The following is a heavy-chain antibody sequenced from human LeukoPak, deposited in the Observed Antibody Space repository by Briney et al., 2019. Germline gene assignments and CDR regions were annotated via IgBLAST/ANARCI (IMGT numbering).Heavy chain of an antibody. CDR1: GFTVSRNY. V-gene: IGHV3-53*04. CDR3: ARDLAGTTEYGMDV. J-gene: IGHJ6*02. Sequence: GGSLRLSCAASGFTVSRNYMSWVRQAPGKGLEWVSVIYSGGSTYYAAAVKGRITISRNNSKNPLHLQMNRLGAEDAAVYYWARDLAGTTEYGMDVWGQGTTVTVSS. D-gene: IGHD2/OR15-2a*01. CDR2: IYSGGST.